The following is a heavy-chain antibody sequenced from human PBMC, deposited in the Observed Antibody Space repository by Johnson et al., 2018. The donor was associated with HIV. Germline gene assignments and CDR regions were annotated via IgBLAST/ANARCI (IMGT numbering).Heavy chain of an antibody. Sequence: VQLVESGGGLVQPGGSLRLSCAASGFTFSSYDMHWVRQATGKGLEWVSAIGTAGDTYYPGSVKGRFTISRDISKNMLYLQMHSLRGDDTGHNVRGLLGLCWAMWG. CDR1: GFTFSSYD. J-gene: IGHJ1*01. CDR3: GLLGLCWAM. CDR2: IGTAGDT. D-gene: IGHD3-10*02. V-gene: IGHV3-13*01.